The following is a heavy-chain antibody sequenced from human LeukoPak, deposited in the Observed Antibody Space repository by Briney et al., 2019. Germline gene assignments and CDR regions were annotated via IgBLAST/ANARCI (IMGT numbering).Heavy chain of an antibody. CDR2: ISDGGDTT. D-gene: IGHD6-19*01. V-gene: IGHV3-23*01. Sequence: GGSLRLSCAASGFTFSNNGMTWVRQAPGKGMEWVTGISDGGDTTYDAGSVKGRFTVSRDNSKNILYLQMNSLRAEDTAVYYCARDWTSGWDYWGQGTLVTVSS. J-gene: IGHJ4*02. CDR3: ARDWTSGWDY. CDR1: GFTFSNNG.